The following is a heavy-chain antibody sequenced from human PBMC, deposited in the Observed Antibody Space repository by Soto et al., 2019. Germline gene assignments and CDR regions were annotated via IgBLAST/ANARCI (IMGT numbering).Heavy chain of an antibody. J-gene: IGHJ3*02. D-gene: IGHD6-19*01. Sequence: GGSLRLSCVASGFTFSTYWMHWVRQTPGEGLVWVSHTDSDGTFTTYADSVKGRFTFSRDNSKNTLYLQMNSLRAEDTAVYYCAKTANGWFSAFDIWGQGTMVTVSS. V-gene: IGHV3-74*01. CDR1: GFTFSTYW. CDR3: AKTANGWFSAFDI. CDR2: TDSDGTFT.